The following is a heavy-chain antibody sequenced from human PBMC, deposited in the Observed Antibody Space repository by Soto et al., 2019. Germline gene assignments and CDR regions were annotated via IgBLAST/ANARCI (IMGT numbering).Heavy chain of an antibody. J-gene: IGHJ3*02. D-gene: IGHD5-12*01. CDR2: IIPILGIA. Sequence: QVQLVQSGAEVKKPGSSVKVSCKASGGTFSSYTISWVRQAPGQGLEWMGRIIPILGIANYAQKFQGRVTXTXDXXTSTAYMELSSLRSEDTAVYYCARGLERAACAFDIWGQGTMVTVSS. V-gene: IGHV1-69*02. CDR3: ARGLERAACAFDI. CDR1: GGTFSSYT.